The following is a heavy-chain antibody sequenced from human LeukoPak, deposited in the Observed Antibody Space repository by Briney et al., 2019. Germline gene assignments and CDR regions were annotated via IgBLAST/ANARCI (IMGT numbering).Heavy chain of an antibody. Sequence: SSETLSLTCTVSGGSISNNYWNWIRLPPGKELEWFGYIYYTGSTHYNPSLKSRVTISLDTSKSQFSLKLTSVTAADTAVYYCAKARDSNIWYPFDYWGQGTLVTVSS. J-gene: IGHJ4*02. CDR2: IYYTGST. V-gene: IGHV4-59*01. CDR3: AKARDSNIWYPFDY. CDR1: GGSISNNY. D-gene: IGHD6-13*01.